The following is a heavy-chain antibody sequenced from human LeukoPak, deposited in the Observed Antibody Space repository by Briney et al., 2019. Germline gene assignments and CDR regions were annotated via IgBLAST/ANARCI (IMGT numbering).Heavy chain of an antibody. CDR3: ARGDYYDSSGYYWSNYYYYMDV. J-gene: IGHJ6*03. D-gene: IGHD3-22*01. Sequence: GASVKVSCKASGYTFTVYYIHWVRQAPGQGLEWMGRIIPIFGTANYAQKFQGRVTITTEEPTSTAYMELSSLRSEDTAVYYCARGDYYDSSGYYWSNYYYYMDVWGKGTTVTVSS. CDR1: GYTFTVYY. CDR2: IIPIFGTA. V-gene: IGHV1-69*05.